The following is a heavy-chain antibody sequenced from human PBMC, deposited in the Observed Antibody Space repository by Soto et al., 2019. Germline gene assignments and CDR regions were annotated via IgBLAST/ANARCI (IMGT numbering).Heavy chain of an antibody. CDR1: GGSISSSSYY. V-gene: IGHV4-39*07. Sequence: PSETLSLTCTVSGGSISSSSYYWGWIRQPPGKGLEWIGSIYYSGSTYYNPSLKSRVTISVDTSKNQFSLKLSSVTAADTAVYYCARELYYYYGMDVWGQGTTVTVSS. CDR2: IYYSGST. CDR3: ARELYYYYGMDV. J-gene: IGHJ6*02.